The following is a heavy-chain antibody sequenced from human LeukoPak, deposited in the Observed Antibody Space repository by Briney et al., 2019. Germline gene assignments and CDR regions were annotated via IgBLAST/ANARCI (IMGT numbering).Heavy chain of an antibody. J-gene: IGHJ4*02. CDR3: ARHRTHGDRLDY. V-gene: IGHV4-59*08. CDR1: GGSISSYY. D-gene: IGHD4-17*01. Sequence: PSETLSLTCTVSGGSISSYYWSWIRQPPGKGLEWIGYIYYSGSTNYNPSLKSRVTISVDTSKNQFSLKLSSVTAADTAVYYCARHRTHGDRLDYWGQGTLVTVSS. CDR2: IYYSGST.